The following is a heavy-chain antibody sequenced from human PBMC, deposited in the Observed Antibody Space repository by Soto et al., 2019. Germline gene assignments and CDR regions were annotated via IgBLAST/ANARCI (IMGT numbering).Heavy chain of an antibody. CDR2: IGTAGDT. CDR1: GFTFSSYD. CDR3: GREKADGWFDP. V-gene: IGHV3-13*04. Sequence: GGSLRLSCAASGFTFSSYDMHWVRQATGKGLEWVSAIGTAGDTYYPGSVKGRFTISRENAKNSLYLQMNSLRAGDTAVYYCGREKADGWFDPWGQGTLVTVSS. D-gene: IGHD6-19*01. J-gene: IGHJ5*02.